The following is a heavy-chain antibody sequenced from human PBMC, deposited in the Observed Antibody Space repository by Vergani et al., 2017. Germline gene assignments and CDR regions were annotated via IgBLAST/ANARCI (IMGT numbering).Heavy chain of an antibody. D-gene: IGHD2/OR15-2a*01. CDR1: GFTFSGSA. CDR2: IRSKANSYAT. V-gene: IGHV3-73*02. J-gene: IGHJ3*02. CDR3: TRSPVIGSDAFDI. Sequence: EVQLVESGGGLVQPGGSLKLSCAASGFTFSGSAMHWVRQASGKGLEWVGRIRSKANSYATAYAASVKGRFTISRDDSKNTAYLQMNSLKTEDTAVYYCTRSPVIGSDAFDIWGQGTMVTVSS.